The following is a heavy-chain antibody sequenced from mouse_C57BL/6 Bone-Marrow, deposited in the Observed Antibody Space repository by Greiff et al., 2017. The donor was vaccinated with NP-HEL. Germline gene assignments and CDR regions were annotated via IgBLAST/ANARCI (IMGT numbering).Heavy chain of an antibody. V-gene: IGHV1-59*01. Sequence: QVQLQQPGAELVRPGTSVKLSCKASGYTFTSYWMHWVKQRPGQGLEWIGVIDPSDSYTNYNQKFKGKATLTVDTSSSTAYMQLSSLTSEDSAVYYCARWGYGSSYVGWYFDVWGTGTTVTVSS. CDR1: GYTFTSYW. CDR3: ARWGYGSSYVGWYFDV. D-gene: IGHD1-1*01. CDR2: IDPSDSYT. J-gene: IGHJ1*03.